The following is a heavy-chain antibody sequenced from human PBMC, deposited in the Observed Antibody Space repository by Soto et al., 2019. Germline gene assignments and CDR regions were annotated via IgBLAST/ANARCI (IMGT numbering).Heavy chain of an antibody. V-gene: IGHV3-48*01. D-gene: IGHD1-26*01. CDR3: AREGGTTQDYYYYYMDV. J-gene: IGHJ6*03. CDR1: GFTFSSYS. CDR2: ISSSSSTI. Sequence: PGGSLRLSCAASGFTFSSYSMNWVRQAPGKGLEWVSYISSSSSTIYYADSVKGRFTISRDNAKNSLYLQMNSLRAEDTAVYYCAREGGTTQDYYYYYMDVWGKGTTVTVSS.